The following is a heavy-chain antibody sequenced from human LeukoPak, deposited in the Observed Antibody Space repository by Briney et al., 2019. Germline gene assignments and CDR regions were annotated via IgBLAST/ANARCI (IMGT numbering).Heavy chain of an antibody. J-gene: IGHJ6*03. Sequence: GGSLRLPCVPSGFTFDDYGMSWVRQVPGKGLEWVAVVNWNGGGTGYADSVKGRFTVSRDNAKNSLFLQMKSLRAEDTALYYCARGSPTVTSIYKYYSMDVWGKGTTVTVSS. CDR3: ARGSPTVTSIYKYYSMDV. D-gene: IGHD4-11*01. CDR1: GFTFDDYG. V-gene: IGHV3-20*04. CDR2: VNWNGGGT.